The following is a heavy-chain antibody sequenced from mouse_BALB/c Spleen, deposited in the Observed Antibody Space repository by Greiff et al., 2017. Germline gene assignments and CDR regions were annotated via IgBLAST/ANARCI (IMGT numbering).Heavy chain of an antibody. CDR2: INPSNGRT. CDR3: ARKLFAY. V-gene: IGHV1S81*02. J-gene: IGHJ3*01. Sequence: QVQLQQPGAELVKPGASVKLSCKASGYTFTSYWMHWVKQRPGQGLEWIGEINPSNGRTNYNEKFKSKATLTVDKSSSTAYMQLSSLTSEDSAVYYCARKLFAYWGQGTLVTVSA. CDR1: GYTFTSYW.